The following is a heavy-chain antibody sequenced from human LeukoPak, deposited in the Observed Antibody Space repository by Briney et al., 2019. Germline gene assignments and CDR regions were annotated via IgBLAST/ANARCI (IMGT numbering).Heavy chain of an antibody. CDR3: VRSYYYGSGSFSRGGFDP. CDR2: IYSGGST. Sequence: PGGSLRLSCAASGFTVSSNYMSWVRQAPGKGLEWVSVIYSGGSTYYADSVKGRFTISRDNSKNSLYLQMNSLRVEDTAVYYCVRSYYYGSGSFSRGGFDPWGQGTLVTVSS. CDR1: GFTVSSNY. J-gene: IGHJ5*02. D-gene: IGHD3-10*01. V-gene: IGHV3-53*01.